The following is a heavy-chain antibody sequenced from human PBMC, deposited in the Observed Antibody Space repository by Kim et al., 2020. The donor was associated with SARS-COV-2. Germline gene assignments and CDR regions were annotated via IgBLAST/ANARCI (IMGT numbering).Heavy chain of an antibody. V-gene: IGHV3-23*01. CDR1: GFTFSSYA. CDR2: ISGSGGST. J-gene: IGHJ4*02. D-gene: IGHD3-10*01. CDR3: VKDLKRGRVNKDVQLLWFGELFVPYFDH. Sequence: GGSLRLSCAASGFTFSSYAMSWVRQAPGKGLEWVSAISGSGGSTYYADSVKGRFTISRDNSKNTLYLQMNSMRAEDTAVYYCVKDLKRGRVNKDVQLLWFGELFVPYFDHWGQGTLVTVSS.